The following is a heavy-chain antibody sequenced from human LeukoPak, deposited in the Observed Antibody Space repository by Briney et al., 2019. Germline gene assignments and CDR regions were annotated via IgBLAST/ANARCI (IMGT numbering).Heavy chain of an antibody. Sequence: SETLSLTCTVSGGSISSSSYYWGWIRQPPGKGLEWIGSIYYSGSTYYNPSLKSRVTISVDTYKNQFSLKLSSVTAADPAVYYCARYRRGATGDFDYWGQGTLVTVSS. CDR3: ARYRRGATGDFDY. D-gene: IGHD3-16*02. CDR1: GGSISSSSYY. CDR2: IYYSGST. V-gene: IGHV4-39*01. J-gene: IGHJ4*02.